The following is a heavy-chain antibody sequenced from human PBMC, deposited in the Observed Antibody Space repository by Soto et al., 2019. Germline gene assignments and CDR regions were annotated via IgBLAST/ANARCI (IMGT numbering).Heavy chain of an antibody. J-gene: IGHJ5*02. CDR2: ISYDANNR. D-gene: IGHD6-19*01. Sequence: GGSLRLSCVVSGFNFRAYGMHWVRQAPGRGLEWVAFISYDANNRNYADSVKGRFTISRDNSKNTLFLQMNSLRAEDTAVYYCAKDQQQWLAPNWFDPWGQGTLVTVSS. CDR3: AKDQQQWLAPNWFDP. V-gene: IGHV3-30*18. CDR1: GFNFRAYG.